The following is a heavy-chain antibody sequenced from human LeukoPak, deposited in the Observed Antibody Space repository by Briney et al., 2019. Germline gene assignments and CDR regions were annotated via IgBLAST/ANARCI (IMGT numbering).Heavy chain of an antibody. CDR3: ARHGYSGSYYDY. V-gene: IGHV4-39*01. D-gene: IGHD1-26*01. CDR1: GVSISSSNYY. Sequence: PSETLSLTCTVSGVSISSSNYYWGWIRQPPGEGLEWIGSLYYSWTTYYNPSLESRVTISVDTSKNQFSLKLSSVTAADTAVYYCARHGYSGSYYDYWGQGTLVTVSS. CDR2: LYYSWTT. J-gene: IGHJ4*02.